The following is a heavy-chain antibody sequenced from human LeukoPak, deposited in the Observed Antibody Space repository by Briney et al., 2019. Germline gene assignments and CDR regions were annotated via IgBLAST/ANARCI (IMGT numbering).Heavy chain of an antibody. CDR2: IYPGDSDT. CDR1: GYSFTSYW. J-gene: IGHJ4*02. D-gene: IGHD3-22*01. V-gene: IGHV5-51*01. Sequence: GESLKISCKGSGYSFTSYWIGWVRQMPGKGLEWMGIIYPGDSDTRYSPSFQGQVTISVDKSISTAYLQWSSLKASDTAMYYRARQGYYDSRGAFFDYWGQGTLVTVSS. CDR3: ARQGYYDSRGAFFDY.